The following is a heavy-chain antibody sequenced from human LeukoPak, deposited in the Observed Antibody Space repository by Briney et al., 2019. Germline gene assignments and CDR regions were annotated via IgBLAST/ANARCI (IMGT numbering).Heavy chain of an antibody. V-gene: IGHV3-74*01. J-gene: IGHJ4*02. D-gene: IGHD3-16*01. CDR1: GFTFSSYW. Sequence: GGSLRLSCAASGFTFSSYWMHWVRQAPGKGLVWVSRINSDGSSTSYADSVKGRFTISRDNAKNTLYLQMNSLRDEDTAVHYCASGAGMITFGGVFDYWGQGTLATVSS. CDR2: INSDGSST. CDR3: ASGAGMITFGGVFDY.